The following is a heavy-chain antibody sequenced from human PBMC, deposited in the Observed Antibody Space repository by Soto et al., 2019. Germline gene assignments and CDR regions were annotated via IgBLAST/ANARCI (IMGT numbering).Heavy chain of an antibody. J-gene: IGHJ6*02. CDR2: INAGNGNT. CDR1: GYTFTSYA. Sequence: AXVKVSCKASGYTFTSYAIHWVRQAPGQRLEWMGWINAGNGNTKYSQKFQGRVTITRDTSASTAYMDLSSLRSEDTAVYYCAFSRIQLDPYGMDVWGQGSTVPVSS. D-gene: IGHD1-1*01. V-gene: IGHV1-3*01. CDR3: AFSRIQLDPYGMDV.